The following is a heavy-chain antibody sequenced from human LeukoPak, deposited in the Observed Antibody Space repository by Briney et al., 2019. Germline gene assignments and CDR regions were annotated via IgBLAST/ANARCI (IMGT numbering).Heavy chain of an antibody. CDR1: GFTFGTYA. CDR3: ARTSLHYFGSGSYSLDVFDI. V-gene: IGHV3-30*04. Sequence: PGGSLRLSCAASGFTFGTYALHWIRQAPGKGLEWVAAITSDGSKKYYADSVKGRFTISRDNSRNTLYMQMNSLRADDTAVYFCARTSLHYFGSGSYSLDVFDIWGQGTMVTVSS. D-gene: IGHD3-10*01. CDR2: ITSDGSKK. J-gene: IGHJ3*02.